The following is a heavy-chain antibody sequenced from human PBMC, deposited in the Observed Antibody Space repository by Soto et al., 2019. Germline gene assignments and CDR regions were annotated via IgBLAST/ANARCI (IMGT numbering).Heavy chain of an antibody. CDR1: GFTFSNAW. CDR2: IKSKTDGGTT. D-gene: IGHD2-2*01. J-gene: IGHJ6*02. V-gene: IGHV3-15*07. CDR3: TTGVVLVPAAIQYYYYGMDV. Sequence: EVQLVESGGGLVKPGGSLRLSCAASGFTFSNAWMNWVRQAPGKGLEWVGRIKSKTDGGTTDYAAPVKGRFTISRDDSKNTLYLQMNSLKTEDTAVYYGTTGVVLVPAAIQYYYYGMDVWGQGTTVTVSS.